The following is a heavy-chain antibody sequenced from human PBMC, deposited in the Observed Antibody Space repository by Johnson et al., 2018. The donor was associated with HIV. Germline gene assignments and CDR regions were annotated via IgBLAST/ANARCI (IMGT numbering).Heavy chain of an antibody. Sequence: VLLVESGGGVVQSGRSLRLSCAASGFTFSGSAMHWVRQASGKGLEWVGRTRNKANSYTTEYAASVKGRFTISRNDSKNSLYLQMNSLKTEDTAVYYCARVGQQSNAFDIWGQGTMVTVSS. V-gene: IGHV3-72*01. J-gene: IGHJ3*02. D-gene: IGHD6-13*01. CDR2: TRNKANSYTT. CDR1: GFTFSGSA. CDR3: ARVGQQSNAFDI.